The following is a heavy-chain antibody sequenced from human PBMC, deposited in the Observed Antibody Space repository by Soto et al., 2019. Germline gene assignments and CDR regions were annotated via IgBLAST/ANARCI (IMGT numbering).Heavy chain of an antibody. V-gene: IGHV3-48*03. CDR1: GFTFSSYE. J-gene: IGHJ3*02. D-gene: IGHD6-6*01. CDR2: ISSSGSTI. CDR3: AREENPKYSSSSRGAFDI. Sequence: GGSLRLSCAASGFTFSSYEMNWVRQAPGKGLEWVSYISSSGSTIYYADSVKGRFTISRDNAKNSLYLQMNSLRAEDTAVYYCAREENPKYSSSSRGAFDIWGQGTMVTVSS.